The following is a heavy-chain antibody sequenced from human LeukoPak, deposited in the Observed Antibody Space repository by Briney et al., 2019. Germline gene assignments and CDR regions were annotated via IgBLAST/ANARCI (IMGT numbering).Heavy chain of an antibody. Sequence: PGGSLRLSCAASGFTFSSYEMNWVRQAPGKGLECVSYISSSGSTIYYADSVKGRFTISRDNAKNSLYLQMNSLRAEDTAVYYCASNIAARPRYYYYGMDVWGQGTTVTVSS. CDR2: ISSSGSTI. V-gene: IGHV3-48*03. D-gene: IGHD6-6*01. J-gene: IGHJ6*02. CDR3: ASNIAARPRYYYYGMDV. CDR1: GFTFSSYE.